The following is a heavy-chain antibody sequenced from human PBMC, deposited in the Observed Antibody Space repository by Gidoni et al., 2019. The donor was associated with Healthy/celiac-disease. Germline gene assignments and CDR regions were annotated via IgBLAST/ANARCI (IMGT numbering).Heavy chain of an antibody. CDR1: GFTFSSYR. J-gene: IGHJ6*02. V-gene: IGHV3-48*04. CDR3: ARTPIRYCSGGSCYRADYYGMDV. CDR2: ISSSSSTI. Sequence: EVQLVESGGGLVQPGGSLRLSCAASGFTFSSYRMNWVPQAPGKGLGWVSYISSSSSTIYYADSVKGRFTISRDNAKNSLYLQMNSLRAEDTAVYYCARTPIRYCSGGSCYRADYYGMDVWGQGTTVTVSS. D-gene: IGHD2-15*01.